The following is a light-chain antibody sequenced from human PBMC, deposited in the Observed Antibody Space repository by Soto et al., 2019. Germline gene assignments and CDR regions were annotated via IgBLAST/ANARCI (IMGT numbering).Light chain of an antibody. CDR2: AAS. V-gene: IGKV1-39*01. CDR1: QSISNH. Sequence: DIQMTQSPSSLSASVEDRVIITCRASQSISNHLNWYQQKTGKAPKLLIFAASSLQSGVPSRFSGRRSGPDFTLTISSLQPEDFATYYCQHSYSSPPTLGQGTKVEIK. CDR3: QHSYSSPPT. J-gene: IGKJ1*01.